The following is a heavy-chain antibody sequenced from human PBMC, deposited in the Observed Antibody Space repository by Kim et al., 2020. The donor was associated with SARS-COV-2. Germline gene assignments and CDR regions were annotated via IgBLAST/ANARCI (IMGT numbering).Heavy chain of an antibody. Sequence: DAVKGRFTIARGNAKNSLYLQMNSLRAGDTAVYYCARGLWFGEDYYFDYWGQGTLVTVSS. CDR3: ARGLWFGEDYYFDY. D-gene: IGHD3-10*01. J-gene: IGHJ4*02. V-gene: IGHV3-7*01.